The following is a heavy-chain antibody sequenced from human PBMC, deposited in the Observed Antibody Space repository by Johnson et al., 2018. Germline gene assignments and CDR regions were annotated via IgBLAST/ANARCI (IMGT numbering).Heavy chain of an antibody. CDR2: INHSGST. V-gene: IGHV4-34*01. CDR3: ARGTDQGYCSGGSCDEPGAEYYQH. J-gene: IGHJ1*01. Sequence: QVQLQQWGAGLLKPSETLSLTCAVYGGSFSGYYWSWIRQPPGKGLEWIGEINHSGSTNYNPSLKSRVTISVDTSKNQFSLKLSSVTAAETAVYYCARGTDQGYCSGGSCDEPGAEYYQHWGQGTLVSVSS. D-gene: IGHD2-15*01. CDR1: GGSFSGYY.